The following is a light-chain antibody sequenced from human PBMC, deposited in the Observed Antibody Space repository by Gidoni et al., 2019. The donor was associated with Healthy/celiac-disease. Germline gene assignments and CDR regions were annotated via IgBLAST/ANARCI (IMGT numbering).Light chain of an antibody. J-gene: IGKJ4*01. CDR3: QQYYSYSST. CDR2: DAS. Sequence: DIQMTQTPSTLSASVGDRVPITCRASESISSWLAWYQQKPGKAPKLLIYDASILESGVPSRFSGSGSGTEFTLTISCLQPDDFATYYCQQYYSYSSTFGGGTKVEIK. V-gene: IGKV1-5*01. CDR1: ESISSW.